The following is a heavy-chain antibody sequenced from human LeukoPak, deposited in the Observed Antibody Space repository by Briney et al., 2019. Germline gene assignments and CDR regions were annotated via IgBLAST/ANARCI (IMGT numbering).Heavy chain of an antibody. CDR2: SRNKPNSYTT. CDR1: GFTFSDHY. D-gene: IGHD4-17*01. Sequence: GGSLRLSCAASGFTFSDHYVDWVRQAPGKGLEWVGRSRNKPNSYTTLYAASVKGRFTISRDDSKNSVYLQMSSLKTEDTAVYYCTRDLLMTTVDYWGQGTLVTVSS. J-gene: IGHJ4*02. V-gene: IGHV3-72*01. CDR3: TRDLLMTTVDY.